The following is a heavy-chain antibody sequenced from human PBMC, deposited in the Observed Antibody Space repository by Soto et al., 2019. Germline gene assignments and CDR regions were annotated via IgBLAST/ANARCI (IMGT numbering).Heavy chain of an antibody. D-gene: IGHD3-10*01. CDR1: GYTFSIYG. CDR2: TRPNNGNT. Sequence: ASVKVSCKASGYTFSIYGINWVRQAPGQGLEWMGWTRPNNGNTKYAQNLQGRVTMTTDTSTSTAYMELRSLRPDDTAVYYCVRDLDGSGSYYTDYWGQGTLVTVSS. V-gene: IGHV1-18*01. CDR3: VRDLDGSGSYYTDY. J-gene: IGHJ4*02.